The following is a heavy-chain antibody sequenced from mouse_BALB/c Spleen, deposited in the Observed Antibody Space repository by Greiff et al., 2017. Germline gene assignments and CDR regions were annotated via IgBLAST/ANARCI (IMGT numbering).Heavy chain of an antibody. J-gene: IGHJ3*01. D-gene: IGHD1-2*01. Sequence: VKLMESGAELAKPGASVKMSCKASGYTFTSYWMHWVKQRPGQGLEWIGYINPSTGYTEYNQKFKDKATLTADKSSSTAYMQLSSLTSEDSAVYYCARFLTGFAYWGQGTLVTVSA. CDR2: INPSTGYT. CDR3: ARFLTGFAY. CDR1: GYTFTSYW. V-gene: IGHV1-7*01.